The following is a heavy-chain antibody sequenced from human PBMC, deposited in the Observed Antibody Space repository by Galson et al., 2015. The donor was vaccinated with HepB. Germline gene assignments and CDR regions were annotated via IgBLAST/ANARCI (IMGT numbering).Heavy chain of an antibody. CDR3: ARGGRAAAASFTYSGMDV. J-gene: IGHJ6*02. Sequence: SVKVSCKASGYTFTSYTLYWVRQAPGQRLEWMGWIIPGTGSTKYSQKFQDRVTITRDTSATTAYMELISLKSEDTAVYYCARGGRAAAASFTYSGMDVWGQ. CDR1: GYTFTSYT. D-gene: IGHD6-13*01. V-gene: IGHV1-3*01. CDR2: IIPGTGST.